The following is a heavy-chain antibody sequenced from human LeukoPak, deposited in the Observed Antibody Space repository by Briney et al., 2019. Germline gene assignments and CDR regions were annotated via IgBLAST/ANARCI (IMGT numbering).Heavy chain of an antibody. Sequence: GGSLRLSCAASGFTFSSYAMSWVRQAPGKWLEWVSAISGSGGSTYYADSVKGRFTISRDTSKNTLYLPMTSLRAEDTAVYYCAKAPYDYVWGIYRPETYNWFAPWGQGTLVTVSS. CDR1: GFTFSSYA. J-gene: IGHJ5*02. CDR2: ISGSGGST. D-gene: IGHD3-16*02. CDR3: AKAPYDYVWGIYRPETYNWFAP. V-gene: IGHV3-23*01.